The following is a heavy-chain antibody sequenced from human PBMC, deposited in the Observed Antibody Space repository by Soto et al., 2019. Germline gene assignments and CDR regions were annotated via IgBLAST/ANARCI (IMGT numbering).Heavy chain of an antibody. J-gene: IGHJ4*02. Sequence: QVQLVESVGGVVQPGRSLRLSCAASGFTFSSYAMHWVRQAPGKGLEWVAVISYDGSNKYYADSVKGRFTISRDNSKNTLYLQMNSLRAEDTAVYYCARDAGYGSGSAIGYFDYWGQGTLVTVSS. CDR2: ISYDGSNK. CDR3: ARDAGYGSGSAIGYFDY. CDR1: GFTFSSYA. D-gene: IGHD3-10*01. V-gene: IGHV3-30-3*01.